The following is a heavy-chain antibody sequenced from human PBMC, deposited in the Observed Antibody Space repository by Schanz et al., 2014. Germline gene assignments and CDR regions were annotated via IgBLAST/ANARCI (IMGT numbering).Heavy chain of an antibody. J-gene: IGHJ3*02. CDR1: GFSFTTYA. CDR2: ISSGGGST. D-gene: IGHD3-10*01. CDR3: AKGRFGELSAFDI. V-gene: IGHV3-23*01. Sequence: EVQLLESGGGLVQPGGSLRLSCASSGFSFTTYAMSWVRQAPGKGLEWVSSISSGGGSTYYADSGKGRFTISRDNSKNTLYLQMKSLRAEDTAVYYCAKGRFGELSAFDIWGQGTMVTVSS.